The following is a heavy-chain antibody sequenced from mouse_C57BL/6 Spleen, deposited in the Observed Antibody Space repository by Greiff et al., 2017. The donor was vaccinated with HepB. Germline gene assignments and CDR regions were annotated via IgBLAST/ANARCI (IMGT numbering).Heavy chain of an antibody. CDR3: ASSIWDDYAMDY. CDR2: IWSDGST. J-gene: IGHJ4*01. CDR1: GFSFTSYG. D-gene: IGHD4-1*01. Sequence: VKLMESGPGLVAPSQSLSITCTVSGFSFTSYGVHWVRQPTGKGLEWLVVIWSDGSTTYNSALKSRLSISKDNSKNQVFLKMNSLLTDDTAMYYCASSIWDDYAMDYCGQGTSVTVSS. V-gene: IGHV2-6*03.